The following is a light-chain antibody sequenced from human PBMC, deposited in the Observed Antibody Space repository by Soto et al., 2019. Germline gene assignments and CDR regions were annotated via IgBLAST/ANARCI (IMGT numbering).Light chain of an antibody. J-gene: IGLJ2*01. CDR3: SSCATSGTTLI. Sequence: QSALTQPPSVSGSPGQSITISCTGTNNDVGAYPYVSWYQQHPGTAPKLIIYEVTNRPSGISDRFSGSKSGNTASLTISGLQADDEADYYCSSCATSGTTLIFGGGTKLTVL. CDR1: NNDVGAYPY. CDR2: EVT. V-gene: IGLV2-14*01.